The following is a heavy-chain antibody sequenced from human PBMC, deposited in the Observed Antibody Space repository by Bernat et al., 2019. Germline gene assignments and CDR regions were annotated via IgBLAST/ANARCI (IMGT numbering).Heavy chain of an antibody. CDR3: ASAPEWLYYYGMDV. J-gene: IGHJ6*02. V-gene: IGHV3-7*03. CDR2: IKQDGSEK. D-gene: IGHD3-3*01. Sequence: EVQLVESGGGLVQPGRSLRLSCAASGFTFSSYWMSWVRQAPGKGLEWVANIKQDGSEKYYVDSVKGRFTISRDNAKNSLYLQMNSLRAEDTAVYYCASAPEWLYYYGMDVWGQGTTVTVSS. CDR1: GFTFSSYW.